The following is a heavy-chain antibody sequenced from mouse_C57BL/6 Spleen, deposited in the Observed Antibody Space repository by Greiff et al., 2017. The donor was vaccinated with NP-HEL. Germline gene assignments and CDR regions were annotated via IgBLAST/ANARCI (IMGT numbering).Heavy chain of an antibody. CDR2: IYPGSGNT. J-gene: IGHJ3*01. D-gene: IGHD3-2*02. CDR1: GYTFTDYY. V-gene: IGHV1-76*01. Sequence: QVQLQQSGAELVRPGASVKLSCKASGYTFTDYYINWVKQRPGQGLEWIARIYPGSGNTYYNEKFKGKATLTAEKSSSTAYMQLSSLTSEDSAVYFCARDSSGYVWFAYWGQGTLVTVSA. CDR3: ARDSSGYVWFAY.